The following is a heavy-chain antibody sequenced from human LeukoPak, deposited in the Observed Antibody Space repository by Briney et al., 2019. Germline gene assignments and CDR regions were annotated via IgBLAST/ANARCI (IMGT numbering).Heavy chain of an antibody. Sequence: SVKASCKPSGSTFTAYHMHWVRRAPDQGLEFVGWIYPPTGGTVLAGKFQGRVTMTRDTSIAAAYMELSGLTFDDTAVYYCVRENWYYDHWGQGTLVTVSS. CDR3: VRENWYYDH. V-gene: IGHV1-2*02. CDR1: GSTFTAYH. J-gene: IGHJ4*02. CDR2: IYPPTGGT. D-gene: IGHD3-16*01.